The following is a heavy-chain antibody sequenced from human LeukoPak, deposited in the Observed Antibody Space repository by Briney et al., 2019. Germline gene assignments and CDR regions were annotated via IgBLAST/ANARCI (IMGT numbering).Heavy chain of an antibody. CDR3: ARGGTKKSYYYDSSGFPDAFDI. J-gene: IGHJ3*02. D-gene: IGHD3-22*01. CDR2: IIPIFGTA. CDR1: GGTFSSYA. Sequence: GASVKVSCKASGGTFSSYAISWVRQAPGQGLEWMGGIIPIFGTANYAQKFQGRVTITTDESTSTAYMELSSLRSEDTAVYYCARGGTKKSYYYDSSGFPDAFDIWGQGTMVTVSS. V-gene: IGHV1-69*05.